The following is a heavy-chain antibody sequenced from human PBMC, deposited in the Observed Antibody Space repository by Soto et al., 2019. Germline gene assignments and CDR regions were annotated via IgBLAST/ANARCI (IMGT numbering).Heavy chain of an antibody. CDR2: LYWDDDK. CDR1: GLSLRTTGVG. D-gene: IGHD2-21*02. J-gene: IGHJ6*02. CDR3: VQSRFGGDCLEIYSSHAYNVLDV. Sequence: QVTLKESGPTLVKPTQTLTLTCTVSGLSLRTTGVGVGWVRQPPGKALEWLALLYWDDDKRYSPSLRSRLTIAKDISEKQVVLTMTNMDPVDTATYYCVQSRFGGDCLEIYSSHAYNVLDVWGQGTTVTVSS. V-gene: IGHV2-5*02.